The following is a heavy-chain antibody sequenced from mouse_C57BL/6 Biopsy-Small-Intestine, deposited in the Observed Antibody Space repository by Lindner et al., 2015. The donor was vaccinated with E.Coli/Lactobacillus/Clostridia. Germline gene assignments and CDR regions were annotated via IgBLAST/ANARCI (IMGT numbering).Heavy chain of an antibody. V-gene: IGHV1-52*01. CDR3: ARRGELAWFAY. J-gene: IGHJ3*01. Sequence: VQLQESGAEMVRPGASVKLSCKASGYTFTSYWMHWVRQRPGQGLEWIGKIDPSDSKTHYNQKFNDKATLTVDKSSSTVNMQLNSLTSEDSAVYYCARRGELAWFAYWGQGTLVTVSA. CDR1: GYTFTSYW. CDR2: IDPSDSKT.